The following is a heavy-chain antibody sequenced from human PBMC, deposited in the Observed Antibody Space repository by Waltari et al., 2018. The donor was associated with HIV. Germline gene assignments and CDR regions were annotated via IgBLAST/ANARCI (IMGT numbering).Heavy chain of an antibody. Sequence: QVQLVQSGAEVKKPGSSVKVSCKASGGTFSSYTISWVRQAPGQGLEWMGRIIPIRGIANFAQKFQGRVTITADKSTSTAYMELSSLRSADTAVYYCARQRDSSAFDIWGQGTMVTVSS. CDR3: ARQRDSSAFDI. CDR2: IIPIRGIA. J-gene: IGHJ3*02. V-gene: IGHV1-69*02. CDR1: GGTFSSYT.